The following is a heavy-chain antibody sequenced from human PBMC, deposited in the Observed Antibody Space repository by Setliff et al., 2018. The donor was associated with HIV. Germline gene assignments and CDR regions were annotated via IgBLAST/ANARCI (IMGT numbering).Heavy chain of an antibody. CDR1: GGSISSSSYY. J-gene: IGHJ6*03. Sequence: KASETLSLTCTVSGGSISSSSYYRGWIRQPPGKGLEWIGSIYYSGRTYYNPSLKSRVTISVDTSKKQFSLKLSSVTAADTGVYYCARLQEGYNFWSGYSYYYYYMDAWGKGTTVTVSS. D-gene: IGHD3-3*01. V-gene: IGHV4-39*01. CDR3: ARLQEGYNFWSGYSYYYYYMDA. CDR2: IYYSGRT.